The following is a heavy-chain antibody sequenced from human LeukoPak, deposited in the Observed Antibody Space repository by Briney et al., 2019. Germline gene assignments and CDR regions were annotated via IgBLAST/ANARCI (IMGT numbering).Heavy chain of an antibody. D-gene: IGHD1-26*01. CDR3: ARGPQWELIDY. Sequence: SETLSLXCAVSGYSNSSGYYWGWIRQPPGKGLEWIGTIYHSGSTYYNPSLKSRVTISVDTSKNQFSLKLSSVTAADTAVYYCARGPQWELIDYWGQGTLVTVSS. CDR1: GYSNSSGYY. V-gene: IGHV4-38-2*01. CDR2: IYHSGST. J-gene: IGHJ4*02.